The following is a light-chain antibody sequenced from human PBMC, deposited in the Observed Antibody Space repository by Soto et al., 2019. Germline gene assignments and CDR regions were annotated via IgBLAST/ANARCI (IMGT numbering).Light chain of an antibody. Sequence: SYELTQPPSVSVAPGQTARITCGGNNIGSKSVHWYQQKPGQAPVLVGYGVSDRTSGIPERFSGSNSANTATLIISRVEAGDEADYYCQVWDSSSDHYVFGTGTKLTVL. CDR2: GVS. CDR1: NIGSKS. J-gene: IGLJ1*01. CDR3: QVWDSSSDHYV. V-gene: IGLV3-21*02.